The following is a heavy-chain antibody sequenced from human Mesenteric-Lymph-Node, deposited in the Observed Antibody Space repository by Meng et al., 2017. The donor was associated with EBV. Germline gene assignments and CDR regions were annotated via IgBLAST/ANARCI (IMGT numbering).Heavy chain of an antibody. CDR1: GGSISSINC. CDR2: IYHSGST. V-gene: IGHV4-4*02. Sequence: QDGCTARVKPSATLSTPGAVFGGSISSINCWTWVRQPPGKGLEWIGEIYHSGSTNYNPSLKSRVTISVDKSKNQFSLKLISVTAADTAIYYCAKAEGGTYPPFDSWGQGTLVTVSS. CDR3: AKAEGGTYPPFDS. D-gene: IGHD1-7*01. J-gene: IGHJ4*02.